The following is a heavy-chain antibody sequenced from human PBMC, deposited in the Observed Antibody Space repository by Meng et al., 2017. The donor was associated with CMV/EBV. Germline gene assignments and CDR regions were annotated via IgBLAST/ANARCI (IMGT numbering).Heavy chain of an antibody. V-gene: IGHV4-30-4*08. Sequence: HVQLQESGQGLVKSSQTLSLTCTFSGGSISSGDYYWSWIRQPPGKGLEWIGYIYYSGSTYYNPSLKSRVTISVDTSKNQFSLKLSSVTAADTAVYYCARDNRRGGVDYWGQGTLVTVSS. CDR3: ARDNRRGGVDY. CDR2: IYYSGST. J-gene: IGHJ4*02. D-gene: IGHD3-3*01. CDR1: GGSISSGDYY.